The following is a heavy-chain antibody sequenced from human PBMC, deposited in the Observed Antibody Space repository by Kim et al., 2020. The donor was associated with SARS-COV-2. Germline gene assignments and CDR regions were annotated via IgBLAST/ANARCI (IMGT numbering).Heavy chain of an antibody. Sequence: ADSVEGRITISRDSAKNSLYLQMNSLRADGAAMYYCARGLSRGRPGSFDYWGQGTLVTVSS. V-gene: IGHV3-21*01. D-gene: IGHD3-10*01. J-gene: IGHJ4*02. CDR3: ARGLSRGRPGSFDY.